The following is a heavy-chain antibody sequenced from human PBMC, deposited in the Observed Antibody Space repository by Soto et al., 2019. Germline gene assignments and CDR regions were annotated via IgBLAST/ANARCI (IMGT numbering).Heavy chain of an antibody. V-gene: IGHV1-8*01. Sequence: ASVKVSCKASGYTFTSYDINWVRQATGQGLEWKGWMNPNSGNTGYAQKLKGRVTMTRNTSISTAYMELSSLSSEDTAVYYCARTLYGDNVDYWGQGTLVTVSS. CDR3: ARTLYGDNVDY. J-gene: IGHJ4*02. CDR1: GYTFTSYD. D-gene: IGHD4-17*01. CDR2: MNPNSGNT.